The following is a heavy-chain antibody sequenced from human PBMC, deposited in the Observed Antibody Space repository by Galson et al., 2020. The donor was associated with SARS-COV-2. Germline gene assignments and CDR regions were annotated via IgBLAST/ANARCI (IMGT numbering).Heavy chain of an antibody. CDR1: GGPISSDTYY. J-gene: IGHJ4*02. Sequence: SETLSLTCSASGGPISSDTYYWMWIPQPNGKGREWIGRIYTSETNYSPSLKSRVAISVDTSKNQFSLRLNSVTAADTAVYFCAGGHSSGSHDCWGQGTLVIVAS. V-gene: IGHV4-61*02. CDR2: IYTSET. D-gene: IGHD2-21*01. CDR3: AGGHSSGSHDC.